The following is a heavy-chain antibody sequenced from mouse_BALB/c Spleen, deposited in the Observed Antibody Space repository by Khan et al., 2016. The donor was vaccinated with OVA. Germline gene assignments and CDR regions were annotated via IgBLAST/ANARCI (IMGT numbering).Heavy chain of an antibody. D-gene: IGHD1-2*01. J-gene: IGHJ3*01. Sequence: QVQLQQSGAELARPGASVKLSCKASGYIFTDYYINWVKQRTGQGLEWIGEISPGSDDTYCNEKFKGKATLTAEKSSSKAYMQLSSLTSEDAAVYFCARRNYFGYTFAYWGQGTLVTVSA. V-gene: IGHV1-77*01. CDR2: ISPGSDDT. CDR3: ARRNYFGYTFAY. CDR1: GYIFTDYY.